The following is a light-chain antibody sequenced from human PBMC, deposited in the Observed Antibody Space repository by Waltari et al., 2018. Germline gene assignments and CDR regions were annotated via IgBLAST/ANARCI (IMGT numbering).Light chain of an antibody. CDR1: SSDIGAYKY. Sequence: QSALTQPPSASGSPGQTVIISCTGTSSDIGAYKYVSWYQQIPGRAPALIISEVDRRPPGVPDRFSGSKSGNTASLTVSGLQTEDEGDCYCSSYAGSNKLIFGGVTKLTVL. CDR2: EVD. CDR3: SSYAGSNKLI. V-gene: IGLV2-8*01. J-gene: IGLJ2*01.